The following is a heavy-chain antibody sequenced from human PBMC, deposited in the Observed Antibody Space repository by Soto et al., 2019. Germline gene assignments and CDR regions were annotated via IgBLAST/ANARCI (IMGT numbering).Heavy chain of an antibody. D-gene: IGHD1-26*01. CDR2: MSPNRGNT. Sequence: GASVKVSCKASGYTFSSYDINWVRQATGQGLEWIGWMSPNRGNTGYAQNFQARVTMTRDTSISTAYMELSSLTSEDTAMYYCARGVDAGVDYWGQGTLVTAPQ. CDR3: ARGVDAGVDY. V-gene: IGHV1-8*01. CDR1: GYTFSSYD. J-gene: IGHJ4*02.